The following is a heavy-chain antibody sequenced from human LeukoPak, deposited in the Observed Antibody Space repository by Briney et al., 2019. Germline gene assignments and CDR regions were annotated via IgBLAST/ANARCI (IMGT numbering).Heavy chain of an antibody. J-gene: IGHJ2*01. V-gene: IGHV3-9*01. CDR2: ISWNSGSI. CDR1: GFSFDDYA. CDR3: AKVHSGYDFNWYFDL. Sequence: GGSLRFSCAASGFSFDDYAMHWVRQAPGKSLEWVSDISWNSGSIGYADSVKGRFTISRDNAKNSLYLQMNSLRAEDTALYYCAKVHSGYDFNWYFDLWGRGTLVTVSS. D-gene: IGHD5-12*01.